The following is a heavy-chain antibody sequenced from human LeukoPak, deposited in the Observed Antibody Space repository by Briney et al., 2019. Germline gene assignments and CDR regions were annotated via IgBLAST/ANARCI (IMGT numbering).Heavy chain of an antibody. J-gene: IGHJ4*02. D-gene: IGHD3-22*01. V-gene: IGHV4-59*01. Sequence: PSEALSLICTVSGASISSYYWSWIRQPPGKGLEWIGDIYYSGSIKYNPSLKSRVTMSVDTSKNQFSLKLSSVTAADTAIYYCARENPSGYYNRPIDYWGQGTLVTVSS. CDR1: GASISSYY. CDR3: ARENPSGYYNRPIDY. CDR2: IYYSGSI.